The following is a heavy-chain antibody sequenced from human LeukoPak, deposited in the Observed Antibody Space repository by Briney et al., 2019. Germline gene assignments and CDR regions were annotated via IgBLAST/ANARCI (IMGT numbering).Heavy chain of an antibody. V-gene: IGHV3-23*01. J-gene: IGHJ4*02. Sequence: GGSLRLSCAAPGFTFSIYAMTWVRQAPGKGLEWVSVISGSGDSTYYADSVKGRFTISRDDSKNTLYLQMNSLRAEDTAIYYCAKASSFYGDYFDYWGQGTLVTVSS. CDR1: GFTFSIYA. CDR2: ISGSGDST. CDR3: AKASSFYGDYFDY. D-gene: IGHD4-17*01.